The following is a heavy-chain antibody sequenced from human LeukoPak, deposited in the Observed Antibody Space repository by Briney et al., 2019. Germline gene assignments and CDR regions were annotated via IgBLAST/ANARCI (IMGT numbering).Heavy chain of an antibody. J-gene: IGHJ3*02. V-gene: IGHV1-18*01. CDR2: ISAYNGNT. CDR1: GYTCTNYG. D-gene: IGHD3-22*01. CDR3: ARHLGGYYLQGSGAFDI. Sequence: GASVKVSCKASGYTCTNYGINWVRQAPGLGLEWMGWISAYNGNTNYAQNLQGRVTMTTDTSTATAYMELRSLGSDDTAVYYCARHLGGYYLQGSGAFDIWGQGTMVTVSS.